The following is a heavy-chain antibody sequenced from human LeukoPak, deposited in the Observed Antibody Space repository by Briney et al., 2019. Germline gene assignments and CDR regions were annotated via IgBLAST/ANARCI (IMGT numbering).Heavy chain of an antibody. Sequence: GGSLRLSRAASGFTFSSYSMNWVRQAPGKGLEWVSSISSSSSYIYYADSVKGQFTISRDNAKNSLYLQMNSLRAEDTAVYYCARGPGAAFDYWGQGTLVTVSS. CDR1: GFTFSSYS. CDR2: ISSSSSYI. CDR3: ARGPGAAFDY. V-gene: IGHV3-21*01. J-gene: IGHJ4*02. D-gene: IGHD6-25*01.